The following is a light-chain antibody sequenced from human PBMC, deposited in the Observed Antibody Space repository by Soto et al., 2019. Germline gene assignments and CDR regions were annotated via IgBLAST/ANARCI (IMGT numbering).Light chain of an antibody. CDR3: GTWDSSLSAGYV. V-gene: IGLV1-51*02. Sequence: QSVLTQPPSVSAAPGQKVTISCSGSSSNIGNNYVSWYQQLPGTAPKLLIYENNKRPSGIPDRFSGSKSGTSATLGITGPQTGDEADYYCGTWDSSLSAGYVFGTGTKVTVL. CDR1: SSNIGNNY. CDR2: ENN. J-gene: IGLJ1*01.